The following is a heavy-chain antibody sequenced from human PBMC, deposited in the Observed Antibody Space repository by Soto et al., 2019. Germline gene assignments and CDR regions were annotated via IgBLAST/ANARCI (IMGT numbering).Heavy chain of an antibody. D-gene: IGHD3-10*02. V-gene: IGHV3-21*01. CDR3: VRDYVMDV. CDR2: ISTTSTYI. J-gene: IGHJ6*02. Sequence: GGSLRLSCAASGFTFSGDAMNWVRQAPGKGLEWVSSISTTSTYIYYAESVKGRFTISRDNANNSLHLQMNSLRAEDTAVYYCVRDYVMDVWGQGTTVTVSS. CDR1: GFTFSGDA.